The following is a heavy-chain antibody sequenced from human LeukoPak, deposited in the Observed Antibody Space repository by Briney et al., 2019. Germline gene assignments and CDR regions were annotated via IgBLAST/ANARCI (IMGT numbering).Heavy chain of an antibody. J-gene: IGHJ4*02. CDR3: ARGGGYASPNGY. D-gene: IGHD5-12*01. CDR1: CGSISTYY. CDR2: IYHSGST. V-gene: IGHV4-59*01. Sequence: TSETLSLTCTLSCGSISTYYGSWIRQPPGKGLEWIGYIYHSGSTNYNPSLKSRVTISVDTSKNQFSLKLSSVTAADTAVYYRARGGGYASPNGYWGQGALVTVSS.